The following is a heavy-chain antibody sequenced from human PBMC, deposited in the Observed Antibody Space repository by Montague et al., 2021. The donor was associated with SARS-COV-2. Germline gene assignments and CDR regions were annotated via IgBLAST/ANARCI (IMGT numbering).Heavy chain of an antibody. D-gene: IGHD3-22*01. CDR1: GFTFDDYA. CDR2: ISGDGGST. CDR3: AKDIVRDYYDSSGYYGGSVDY. V-gene: IGHV3-43*02. J-gene: IGHJ4*02. Sequence: SLRLSCAASGFTFDDYAMHWVRQAPGKGPEWVSLISGDGGSTYYADSVKGRFTISRDNSKNSLYLQMNSLRTEDTALYYCAKDIVRDYYDSSGYYGGSVDYWGQGTLVTVSS.